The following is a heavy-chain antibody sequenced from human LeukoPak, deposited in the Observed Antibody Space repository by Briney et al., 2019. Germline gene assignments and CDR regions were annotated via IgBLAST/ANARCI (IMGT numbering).Heavy chain of an antibody. V-gene: IGHV3-7*01. D-gene: IGHD3-3*01. CDR1: GFTFSSYW. CDR3: ARDRGARTIFGVVIPFDY. CDR2: IKQDGSEK. J-gene: IGHJ4*02. Sequence: PGGSLRLSCAASGFTFSSYWMSWVRQAPGKGLEWVANIKQDGSEKYYVDSVKGRFTISRDNAKNSLYPQMNSLRAEDTAVYYCARDRGARTIFGVVIPFDYWGQGTLVTVSS.